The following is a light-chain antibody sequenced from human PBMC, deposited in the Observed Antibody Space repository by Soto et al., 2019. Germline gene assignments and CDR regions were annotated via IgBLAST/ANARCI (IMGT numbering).Light chain of an antibody. CDR3: QQYGSPPYT. J-gene: IGKJ2*01. CDR2: GAS. V-gene: IGKV3-20*01. CDR1: QSVSSGY. Sequence: EIVLTQSPGTLSLSPGERATLSCRASQSVSSGYLAWYQQKPGQAPRLLIYGASSRATGIPDRFSGSGSGTDFPLTISRLEPEDFAVYYCQQYGSPPYTFGQGTKLEIK.